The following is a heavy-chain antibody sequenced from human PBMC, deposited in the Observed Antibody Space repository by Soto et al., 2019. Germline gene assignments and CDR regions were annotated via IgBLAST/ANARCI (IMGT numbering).Heavy chain of an antibody. CDR2: IIPILGIA. V-gene: IGHV1-69*02. CDR3: ATVVPADLDAFDI. Sequence: QVQLVQSGAEVKKPGSSVKVSCKASGGTFSSYTISWVRQAPGQGLEWMGRIIPILGIANYAQQFQGRVTITSDKSTSKTYMELSRLRSEYTAVYYCATVVPADLDAFDICGKGTMVTVSS. CDR1: GGTFSSYT. D-gene: IGHD2-2*01. J-gene: IGHJ3*02.